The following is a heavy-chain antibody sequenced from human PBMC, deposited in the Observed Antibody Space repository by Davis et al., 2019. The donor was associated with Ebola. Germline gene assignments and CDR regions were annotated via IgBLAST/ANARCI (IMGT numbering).Heavy chain of an antibody. CDR3: ARDLKYYYDSSGYSLYYYYGMDV. D-gene: IGHD3-22*01. J-gene: IGHJ6*02. V-gene: IGHV1-69*04. Sequence: SVKVSCKASGYTFTSYGISWVRQAPGQGLEWMGRIIPILGIANYAQKFQGRVTITADKSTSTAYMELSSLRAEDTAVYYCARDLKYYYDSSGYSLYYYYGMDVWGQGTTVTVSS. CDR1: GYTFTSYG. CDR2: IIPILGIA.